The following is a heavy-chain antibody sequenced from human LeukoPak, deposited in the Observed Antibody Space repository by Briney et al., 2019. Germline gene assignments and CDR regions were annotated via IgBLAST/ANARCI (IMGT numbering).Heavy chain of an antibody. J-gene: IGHJ4*02. D-gene: IGHD4-23*01. CDR2: ISSSSTYI. CDR1: GFTFISYS. CDR3: ARVSPDSGGYFDY. Sequence: GGSLRLSCAASSGFTFISYSLAWVRQAPGKGLEWVSSISSSSTYISYADSLRGRFTISRDNAKNSMYLQMNSLRAGDTAVYYCARVSPDSGGYFDYWGQGTLVTVSS. V-gene: IGHV3-21*01.